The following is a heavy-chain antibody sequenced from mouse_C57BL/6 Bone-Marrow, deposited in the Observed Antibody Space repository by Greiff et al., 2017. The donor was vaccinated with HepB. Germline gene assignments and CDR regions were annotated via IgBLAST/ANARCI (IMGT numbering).Heavy chain of an antibody. V-gene: IGHV1-72*01. J-gene: IGHJ2*01. CDR2: IDPNSGGT. CDR1: GYTFTSYW. D-gene: IGHD1-1*01. CDR3: ARGFTTVVASREYDFDY. Sequence: QVQLQQPGAELVKPGASVKLSCKASGYTFTSYWMHWVKQRPGRGLEWIGRIDPNSGGTKYNEKFKSKTTLTVDKPSSTAYMQRSSLTSEDSAVYYGARGFTTVVASREYDFDYWGQGTTLTVSS.